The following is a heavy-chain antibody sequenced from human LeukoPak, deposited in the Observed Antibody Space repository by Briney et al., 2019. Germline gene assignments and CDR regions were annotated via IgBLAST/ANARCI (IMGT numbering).Heavy chain of an antibody. D-gene: IGHD3-10*01. CDR2: ISAYNGNT. CDR3: ARVVSGYGSYGSGSYTGYDY. V-gene: IGHV1-18*01. J-gene: IGHJ4*02. Sequence: ASVKVSCKASGYTFTSYGICWVRQAPGQGLEWMGWISAYNGNTNYAQKLQGRVTMTTDTSTSTAYMELRSLRSDDTAVYYCARVVSGYGSYGSGSYTGYDYWGQGTLVTVSS. CDR1: GYTFTSYG.